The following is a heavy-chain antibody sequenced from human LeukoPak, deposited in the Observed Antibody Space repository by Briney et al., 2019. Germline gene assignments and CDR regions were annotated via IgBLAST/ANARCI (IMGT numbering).Heavy chain of an antibody. D-gene: IGHD5-24*01. CDR1: GFTFGDYA. CDR3: TRDSRDGYNLDYYYYYMDV. CDR2: IRSKAYGGTT. Sequence: GGSLRLSCTASGFTFGDYAMSWVRQAPGKGLEWVGFIRSKAYGGTTEYAASVKGRFTISRDDSKSIAYLQMNSLKTEDTAVYYCTRDSRDGYNLDYYYYYMDVWGKGTTVTISS. J-gene: IGHJ6*03. V-gene: IGHV3-49*04.